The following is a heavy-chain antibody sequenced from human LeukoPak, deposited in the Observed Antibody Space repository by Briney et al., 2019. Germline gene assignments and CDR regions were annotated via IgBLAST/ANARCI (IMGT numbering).Heavy chain of an antibody. Sequence: ASVKVSCKASGGTFSSYAISWVRQAPGQGLERMGGIIPIFGTANYAQKFQGRVTITADKSTSTAYMELSSLRSEDTAVYYCAQVLGYAFDIWGQGTMVTVSS. V-gene: IGHV1-69*06. J-gene: IGHJ3*02. D-gene: IGHD2-15*01. CDR3: AQVLGYAFDI. CDR1: GGTFSSYA. CDR2: IIPIFGTA.